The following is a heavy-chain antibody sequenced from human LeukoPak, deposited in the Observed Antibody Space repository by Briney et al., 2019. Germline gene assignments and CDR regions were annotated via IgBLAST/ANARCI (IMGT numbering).Heavy chain of an antibody. CDR1: GYTFTSYY. J-gene: IGHJ4*02. CDR2: INPNSGGT. V-gene: IGHV1-2*02. CDR3: ARVGRTAVTSIDY. D-gene: IGHD1-1*01. Sequence: ASVKVSCKASGYTFTSYYMHWVRQAPGQGLEWMGWINPNSGGTNYAQKFQGRVTMTRDTSISTAYMELSRLRSDDTAVYYCARVGRTAVTSIDYWGQGTLVTVSS.